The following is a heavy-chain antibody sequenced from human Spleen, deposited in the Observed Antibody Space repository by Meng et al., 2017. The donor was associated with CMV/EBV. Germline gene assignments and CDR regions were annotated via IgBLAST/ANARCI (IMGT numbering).Heavy chain of an antibody. CDR2: ISSSSSYI. V-gene: IGHV3-21*01. Sequence: SCAGSRFPFSSYSMNWVRQAPGKGLGWVSSISSSSSYICYADSVKGRFTISRDNAKISLYLQMDSLRAEDTAVYYCARWVTTVTTGDYWGQGTLVTVSS. D-gene: IGHD4-11*01. J-gene: IGHJ4*02. CDR3: ARWVTTVTTGDY. CDR1: RFPFSSYS.